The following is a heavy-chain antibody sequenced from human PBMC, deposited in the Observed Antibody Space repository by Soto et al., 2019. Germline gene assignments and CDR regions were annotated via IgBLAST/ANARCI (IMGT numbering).Heavy chain of an antibody. CDR3: AREDGGYCSSTSCRKWGYYYYYGMDV. CDR1: GGSIGSGGYY. Sequence: SETLSLTCTVSGGSIGSGGYYWSWIRQHPGKGLEWIGYIYYSGSTYYNPSLKSRVTISVDTSKNQFSLKLSSVTAADTAVYYCAREDGGYCSSTSCRKWGYYYYYGMDVWGQGTTVTVSS. V-gene: IGHV4-31*03. D-gene: IGHD2-2*01. J-gene: IGHJ6*02. CDR2: IYYSGST.